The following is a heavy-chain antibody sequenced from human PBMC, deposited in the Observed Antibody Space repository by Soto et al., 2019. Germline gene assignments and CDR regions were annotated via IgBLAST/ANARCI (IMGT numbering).Heavy chain of an antibody. Sequence: GASVKVSCKASGYTFTGYYMHWVRQAPGQGLEWMGWINPNSGGTNYAQKFQGWVTMTRDTSISTAYMELSRLRSDDTAVYYCARDRGGDSNSGYDYYLDYWGQGTLVTVSS. D-gene: IGHD5-12*01. J-gene: IGHJ4*02. CDR2: INPNSGGT. CDR3: ARDRGGDSNSGYDYYLDY. V-gene: IGHV1-2*04. CDR1: GYTFTGYY.